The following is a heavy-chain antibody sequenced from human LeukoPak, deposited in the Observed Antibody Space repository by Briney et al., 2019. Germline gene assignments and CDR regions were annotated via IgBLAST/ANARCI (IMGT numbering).Heavy chain of an antibody. CDR3: ARGFRSPAY. Sequence: GSLLLSCPASGFTFSDHYMSWIRQAPGKGLEWVSYISGGGRNIYYADAVKGRFTISRDNSKNSLHLQMISLRVEDTAVYYCARGFRSPAYWGLGTLVTVSS. J-gene: IGHJ4*02. CDR2: ISGGGRNI. CDR1: GFTFSDHY. V-gene: IGHV3-11*01.